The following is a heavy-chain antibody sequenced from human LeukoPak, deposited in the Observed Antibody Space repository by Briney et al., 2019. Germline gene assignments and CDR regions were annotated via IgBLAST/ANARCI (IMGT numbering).Heavy chain of an antibody. D-gene: IGHD3-3*01. CDR3: ARMAYYDFWSGAYFDY. Sequence: SETLSLTCTVSGGSISSYYWSWIRQPPGKGLEWIGYIYYSGSTNYNPSLKSRVTISVDTSKNQFSLKLSSVTAADTAVYYCARMAYYDFWSGAYFDYWGQGTLVTVSS. J-gene: IGHJ4*02. V-gene: IGHV4-59*01. CDR2: IYYSGST. CDR1: GGSISSYY.